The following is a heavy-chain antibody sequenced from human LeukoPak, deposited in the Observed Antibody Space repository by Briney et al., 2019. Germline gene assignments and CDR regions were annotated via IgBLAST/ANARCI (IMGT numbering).Heavy chain of an antibody. CDR3: ARVSRPYYYDSSGYYYFDAFDI. D-gene: IGHD3-22*01. J-gene: IGHJ3*02. CDR2: IYYSGST. Sequence: SETLSLTCTVSGGSISSGGYYWSWIRQHPGKGLEWIGYIYYSGSTYYNPSLKSRVTISVDTSKNQFSLKLSSVTAADTAVYYCARVSRPYYYDSSGYYYFDAFDIWGQGQWSPSLQ. V-gene: IGHV4-31*03. CDR1: GGSISSGGYY.